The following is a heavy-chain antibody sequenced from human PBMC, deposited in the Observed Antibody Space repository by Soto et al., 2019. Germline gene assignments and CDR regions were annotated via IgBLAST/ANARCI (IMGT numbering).Heavy chain of an antibody. CDR3: ARHEHYYDSSGYPAGAFDI. Sequence: PGESLKISCKGSGYSFTSYWISWVRQMPGKGLEWMGRIDPSDSYTNYSPSFQGHVTISADKSISTAYLQWSSLKASDTAVYYCARHEHYYDSSGYPAGAFDIWGQGTMVTVSS. D-gene: IGHD3-22*01. J-gene: IGHJ3*02. CDR1: GYSFTSYW. V-gene: IGHV5-10-1*01. CDR2: IDPSDSYT.